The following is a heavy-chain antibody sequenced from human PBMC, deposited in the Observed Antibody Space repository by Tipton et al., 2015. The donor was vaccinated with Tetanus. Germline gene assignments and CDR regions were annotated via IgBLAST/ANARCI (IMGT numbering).Heavy chain of an antibody. D-gene: IGHD5-24*01. CDR1: GGSITSYY. Sequence: GLVKPSETLSLTCNVSGGSITSYYWSWIRQRPGRGLEWVGYVHYTGKDNYSPSLRSRVTLSVDTSKNQFSLKMNSVTAADTAVYYCARIGWLQQNKSVFDIWGQGTMVTVSS. CDR2: VHYTGKD. J-gene: IGHJ3*02. V-gene: IGHV4-59*13. CDR3: ARIGWLQQNKSVFDI.